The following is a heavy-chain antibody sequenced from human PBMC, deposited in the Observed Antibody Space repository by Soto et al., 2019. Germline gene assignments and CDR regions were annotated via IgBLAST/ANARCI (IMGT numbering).Heavy chain of an antibody. Sequence: EVQLVESGGGLVKPGGSLRLSCAASGFTFSSYSMNWVRQAPGKGLEWVSSISSSSSYIYYADSVKGRFTISRDNAKNSLYLQMNSLRADDTAVYYCARDWSTYYDFWSGNYYFDYWGQGTLVTVSS. D-gene: IGHD3-3*01. V-gene: IGHV3-21*01. CDR2: ISSSSSYI. CDR1: GFTFSSYS. J-gene: IGHJ4*02. CDR3: ARDWSTYYDFWSGNYYFDY.